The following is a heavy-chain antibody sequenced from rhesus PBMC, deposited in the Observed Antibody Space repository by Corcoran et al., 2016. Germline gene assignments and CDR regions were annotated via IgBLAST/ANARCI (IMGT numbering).Heavy chain of an antibody. Sequence: QVTLKESGPALVKPTQTLTLTCTFSGFSLTTSGMGVGWIRQPPGKALEWLALIYWDDDKRYSTSLNSRLTISKEPSKNQVVLTMTNMDPVDTATYYCAWYTYYYTAKGRFDVWGPGVLVTVSS. CDR1: GFSLTTSGMG. CDR2: IYWDDDK. V-gene: IGHV2-174*01. D-gene: IGHD3-16*01. J-gene: IGHJ5-1*01. CDR3: AWYTYYYTAKGRFDV.